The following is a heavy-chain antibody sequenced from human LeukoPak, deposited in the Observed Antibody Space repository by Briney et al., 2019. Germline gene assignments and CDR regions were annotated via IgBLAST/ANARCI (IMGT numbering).Heavy chain of an antibody. CDR3: ARDVGIVGATDYFDY. J-gene: IGHJ4*02. D-gene: IGHD1-26*01. CDR1: GFTFNDCA. CDR2: ISGRGRGR. V-gene: IGHV3-23*01. Sequence: GGSLRLSCAASGFTFNDCAMTWVRQAPGMGLEWVSAISGRGRGRYYVDSVKGRFTISRDNAKNSLYLQMNSLRAEDTAAYYCARDVGIVGATDYFDYWGQGTLVTVSS.